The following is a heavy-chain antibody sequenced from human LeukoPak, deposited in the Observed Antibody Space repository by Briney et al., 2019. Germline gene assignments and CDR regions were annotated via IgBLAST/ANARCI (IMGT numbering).Heavy chain of an antibody. Sequence: PSETLSLTCAVYGGSFTDYYWSWIRRPPGKGLEWIGEINHSGYTNYNPSLKSRVSVSVDTSKNQFSLKLSSLTAADTAVYYCARHSPNGGYFDYWGQGALVTVSS. CDR1: GGSFTDYY. CDR3: ARHSPNGGYFDY. D-gene: IGHD2-8*01. V-gene: IGHV4-34*01. CDR2: INHSGYT. J-gene: IGHJ4*02.